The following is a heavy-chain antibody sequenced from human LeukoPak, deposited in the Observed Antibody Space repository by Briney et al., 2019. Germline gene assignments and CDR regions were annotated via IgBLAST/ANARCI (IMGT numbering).Heavy chain of an antibody. J-gene: IGHJ4*02. Sequence: SGGSLRLSCAASGFTFRNYAMSWVRQAPGKGLEWVSAISGSGTTTHYADSVKGRFTVSRDNSKNTVFLQMHSLGAEDTAVYYCSKGETDTGTLTHVYWGPGTLVTVPS. V-gene: IGHV3-23*01. D-gene: IGHD1-7*01. CDR2: ISGSGTTT. CDR1: GFTFRNYA. CDR3: SKGETDTGTLTHVY.